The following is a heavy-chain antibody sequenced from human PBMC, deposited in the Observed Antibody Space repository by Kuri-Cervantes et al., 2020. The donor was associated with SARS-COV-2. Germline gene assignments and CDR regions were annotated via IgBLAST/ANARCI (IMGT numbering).Heavy chain of an antibody. J-gene: IGHJ4*02. Sequence: GESLKISCAASGFTVSSNYMNWVRQAPGKGLEWVSSISRSSSYIYYADSVKGRFTISRDNAKDSLYLQMNSLRAEDTAVYYCARDCVIAARPDELCYWGQGTLVTVSS. CDR1: GFTVSSNY. V-gene: IGHV3-21*01. CDR2: ISRSSSYI. CDR3: ARDCVIAARPDELCY. D-gene: IGHD6-6*01.